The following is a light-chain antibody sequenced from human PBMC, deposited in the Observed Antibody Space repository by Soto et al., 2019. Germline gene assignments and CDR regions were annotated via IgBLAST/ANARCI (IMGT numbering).Light chain of an antibody. Sequence: EIFMTQSRSSLCVSPGEIATLSCKASQSISSNLAWYQQKPGQAPRLLIYGASTRATGIPARFSGSGSGTEFTLTISSLQSEDFAVYYCQQFNNWPPWTFGQGTKVDIK. CDR1: QSISSN. J-gene: IGKJ1*01. CDR3: QQFNNWPPWT. V-gene: IGKV3D-15*01. CDR2: GAS.